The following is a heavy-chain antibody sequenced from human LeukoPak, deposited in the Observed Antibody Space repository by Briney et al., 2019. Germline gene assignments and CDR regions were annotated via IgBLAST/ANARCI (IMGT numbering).Heavy chain of an antibody. J-gene: IGHJ4*02. CDR2: ISGSDAGT. D-gene: IGHD2/OR15-2a*01. CDR1: GFTFSTYA. V-gene: IGHV3-23*01. Sequence: GGSLRLSCEASGFTFSTYAMTWVRQAPGKGLEWVSAISGSDAGTYYADSVKGRFTISRDNSKNTPYLQMNSLTAEDTAIYYCAKERSFGTWLGDYWGQGTLVTVSS. CDR3: AKERSFGTWLGDY.